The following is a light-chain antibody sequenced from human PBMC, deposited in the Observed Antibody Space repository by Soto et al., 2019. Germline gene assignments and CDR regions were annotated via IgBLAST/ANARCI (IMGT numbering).Light chain of an antibody. CDR3: QSYDSSLTTFV. V-gene: IGLV1-40*01. CDR2: GEN. J-gene: IGLJ1*01. Sequence: QSVLTQPPSVFGAPGQRLAISCTGSSSNLGAEYDVHWYQQLPGTAPKRLIYGENNRPSGVPDRFSGSKSGTAASLAITGLQPEDEADYYCQSYDSSLTTFVFGTGTKVTVL. CDR1: SSNLGAEYD.